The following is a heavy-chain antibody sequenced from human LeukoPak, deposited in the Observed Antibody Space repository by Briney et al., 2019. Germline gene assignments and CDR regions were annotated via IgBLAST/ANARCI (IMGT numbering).Heavy chain of an antibody. J-gene: IGHJ4*02. Sequence: GGSLRLSCAASGFTFSSYEMNWVRQAPGKGLEWVSYISSSGSTIYYADSEKGRLTISRDNAKNSLYLQMNSLRAEDTAVYYCARDGVYRSGAPYWGQGTLVTVSS. CDR2: ISSSGSTI. D-gene: IGHD6-19*01. CDR3: ARDGVYRSGAPY. V-gene: IGHV3-48*03. CDR1: GFTFSSYE.